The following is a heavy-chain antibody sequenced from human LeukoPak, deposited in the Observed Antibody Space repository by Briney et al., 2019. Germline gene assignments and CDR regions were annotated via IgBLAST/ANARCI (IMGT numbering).Heavy chain of an antibody. CDR2: ISNDGSDK. CDR3: AKDLLDIVVVPAAIGYLGPFDY. D-gene: IGHD2-2*02. J-gene: IGHJ4*02. Sequence: PGGSLRLSCAASGFIFINYAMHWVRQAPGKGLEWVAVISNDGSDKYYADSVKGRFTISRDNSKNTLYLQMNSLRAEDTAVYYCAKDLLDIVVVPAAIGYLGPFDYWGQGTLVTVSS. CDR1: GFIFINYA. V-gene: IGHV3-30*04.